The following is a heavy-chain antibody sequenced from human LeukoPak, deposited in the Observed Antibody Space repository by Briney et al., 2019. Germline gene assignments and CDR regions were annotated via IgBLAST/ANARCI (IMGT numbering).Heavy chain of an antibody. Sequence: SQTLSLTWAISGDSVSSNSAAWNWIRQSPSRGLEWLGRTYYRSKWYNDYAVSVKSRITINPDTSKNQFSLQLNSVTPEDTAVYYCARDERGSGFGELLYPFDPWGQGTLVTVSS. CDR3: ARDERGSGFGELLYPFDP. CDR1: GDSVSSNSAA. J-gene: IGHJ5*02. D-gene: IGHD3-10*01. V-gene: IGHV6-1*01. CDR2: TYYRSKWYN.